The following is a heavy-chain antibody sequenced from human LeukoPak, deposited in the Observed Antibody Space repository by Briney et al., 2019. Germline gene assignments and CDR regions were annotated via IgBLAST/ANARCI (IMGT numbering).Heavy chain of an antibody. D-gene: IGHD1-26*01. CDR3: TRWSHVAGAPKVSWFDP. Sequence: KASETLSLTCTVSAYSISNGFLWGWIRQPPGKGLEWIGSIYHSGTTYYNPSLKSRVTMSVDTSKNQFSLKLSAVTAADTAVYYCTRWSHVAGAPKVSWFDPWGQGTLVTVSS. CDR1: AYSISNGFL. CDR2: IYHSGTT. J-gene: IGHJ5*02. V-gene: IGHV4-38-2*02.